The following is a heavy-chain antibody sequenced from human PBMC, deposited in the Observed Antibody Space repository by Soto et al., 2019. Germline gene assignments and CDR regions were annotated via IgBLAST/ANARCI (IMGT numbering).Heavy chain of an antibody. J-gene: IGHJ4*02. CDR3: ATGEGGSGSYYIRVLVY. CDR1: GYTLTELS. CDR2: FDPEDGET. Sequence: ASVKVSCKVSGYTLTELSMHWVRQAPGKGLEWMGGFDPEDGETIYAQKFQGRVTMTEDTSTDTAYMELSSLRSEDTAVYYCATGEGGSGSYYIRVLVYWGQGTLVTVSS. D-gene: IGHD3-10*01. V-gene: IGHV1-24*01.